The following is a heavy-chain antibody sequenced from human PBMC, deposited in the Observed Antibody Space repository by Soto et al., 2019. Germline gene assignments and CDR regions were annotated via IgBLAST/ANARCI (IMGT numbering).Heavy chain of an antibody. J-gene: IGHJ4*02. CDR1: GFTFSNYG. V-gene: IGHV3-23*01. Sequence: VGSLRVSCAASGFTFSNYGMSWVRQAPGKGLEWVSALPEIGTNTYYADSVKGRFTISRDNSKNTLFLQINNLRAGDTAVYYCAKKSGVGATWYFDYWGQRTLVTVSS. CDR2: LPEIGTNT. CDR3: AKKSGVGATWYFDY. D-gene: IGHD1-26*01.